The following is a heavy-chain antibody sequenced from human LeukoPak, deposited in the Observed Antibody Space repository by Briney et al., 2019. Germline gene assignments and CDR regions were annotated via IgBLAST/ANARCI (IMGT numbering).Heavy chain of an antibody. D-gene: IGHD3-9*01. CDR3: ARAKPLTYYDILTGYYPDWFDP. Sequence: ASVKVSCKASGYTFTSYDINWVRQATGQGLEWMGWMNPNSGNTGYAQKFQGRVTMTRNTSISTAYMELSSLRSEDTAVYYCARAKPLTYYDILTGYYPDWFDPWGQGTLVTVSS. CDR2: MNPNSGNT. V-gene: IGHV1-8*01. CDR1: GYTFTSYD. J-gene: IGHJ5*02.